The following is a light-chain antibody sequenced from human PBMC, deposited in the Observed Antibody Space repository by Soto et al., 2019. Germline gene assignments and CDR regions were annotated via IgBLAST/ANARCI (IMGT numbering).Light chain of an antibody. V-gene: IGKV3-15*01. J-gene: IGKJ4*01. CDR3: QQYNNWPLT. Sequence: EIVMTQSPATLSVSPGERATLSCRASQSVSSNLAWYQQKPGQAPRLLIYAASTRATGIPARFSGSGSGIEFTLTISSLQSGDFAVYYCQQYNNWPLTFGGGTKVEIK. CDR2: AAS. CDR1: QSVSSN.